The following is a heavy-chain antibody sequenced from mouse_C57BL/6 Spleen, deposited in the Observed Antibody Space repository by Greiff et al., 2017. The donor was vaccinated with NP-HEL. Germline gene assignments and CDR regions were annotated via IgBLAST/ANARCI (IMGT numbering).Heavy chain of an antibody. V-gene: IGHV1-69*01. CDR2: IDPSDSYT. J-gene: IGHJ3*01. Sequence: QVHVKQPGAELVMPGASVKLSCKASGYTFTSYWMHWVKQRPGQGLEWIGEIDPSDSYTNYNQKFKGKSTLTVDKSSSTAYMQLSSLTSEDSAVYYCAILGRFAYWGQGTLVTVSA. D-gene: IGHD1-1*01. CDR3: AILGRFAY. CDR1: GYTFTSYW.